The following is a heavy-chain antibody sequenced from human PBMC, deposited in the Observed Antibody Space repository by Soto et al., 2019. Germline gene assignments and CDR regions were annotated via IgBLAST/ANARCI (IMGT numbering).Heavy chain of an antibody. CDR2: IYYSGST. V-gene: IGHV4-59*01. D-gene: IGHD5-12*01. Sequence: PSETLSLTCTVSGGSISSYYWSWIRQPPGKGLEWIGYIYYSGSTNYNPSLKSRVTISVDTSKNQFSLKLSSVTAADTAVYYCARSRSGYENFDYGGQGTLVTVSS. CDR3: ARSRSGYENFDY. J-gene: IGHJ4*02. CDR1: GGSISSYY.